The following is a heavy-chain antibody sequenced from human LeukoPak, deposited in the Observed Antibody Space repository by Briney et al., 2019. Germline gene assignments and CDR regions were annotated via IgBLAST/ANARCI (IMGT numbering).Heavy chain of an antibody. D-gene: IGHD4-17*01. J-gene: IGHJ6*02. V-gene: IGHV4-38-2*02. Sequence: SETLSLTCTVSGYSISSGYFWGWIRQPPGKGLEWIGSIYHSGSTYYNPSLKSRVTISVDTSKNQFSLKLSSVTAADTAVYYCARALDYGDYYYYYGMDVWGQGTTVTVSS. CDR3: ARALDYGDYYYYYGMDV. CDR2: IYHSGST. CDR1: GYSISSGYF.